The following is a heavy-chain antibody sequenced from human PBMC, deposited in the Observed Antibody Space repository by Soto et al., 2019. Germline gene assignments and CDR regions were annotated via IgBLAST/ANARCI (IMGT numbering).Heavy chain of an antibody. Sequence: PSETLSLTCAVSGDSISSSDWWNWVRQPPGKGLEWIGEIFHSDSPRYNPSLKSRVTISLDKSKNQLSLRLSSVTAADTAVYYCARVRLNYGSGSYYRPPYYYYGMDVWGQGTTVTVSS. V-gene: IGHV4-4*02. CDR2: IFHSDSP. J-gene: IGHJ6*02. CDR3: ARVRLNYGSGSYYRPPYYYYGMDV. CDR1: GDSISSSDW. D-gene: IGHD3-10*01.